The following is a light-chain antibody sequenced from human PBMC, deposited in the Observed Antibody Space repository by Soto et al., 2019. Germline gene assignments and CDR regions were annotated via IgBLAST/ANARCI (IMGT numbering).Light chain of an antibody. CDR2: EVT. Sequence: QSALTQPPSASGSPGQSVTISCTGTTIDINYYNYVSWYQHHPGKAPKLIIYEVTKRPSGVPDRFSGSKSGNTASLTVSGLQAEDEAAYYCSSYAGSNSYVFGTGTKVTVL. V-gene: IGLV2-8*01. J-gene: IGLJ1*01. CDR1: TIDINYYNY. CDR3: SSYAGSNSYV.